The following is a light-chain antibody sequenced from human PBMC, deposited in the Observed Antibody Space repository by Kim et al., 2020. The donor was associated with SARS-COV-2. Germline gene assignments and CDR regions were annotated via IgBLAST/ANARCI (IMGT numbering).Light chain of an antibody. CDR3: MQALQTPRT. V-gene: IGKV2-28*01. J-gene: IGKJ1*01. CDR1: QSLVHSNGYTY. CDR2: LAS. Sequence: DILMTQSPLSLPVTPGEPASISCRSSQSLVHSNGYTYLDWYLQKPGQSPQLLIYLASLRASGVPDRFSGSGSGTDFTLNISRVETEDVGVYYCMQALQTPRTFGPGTKVDIK.